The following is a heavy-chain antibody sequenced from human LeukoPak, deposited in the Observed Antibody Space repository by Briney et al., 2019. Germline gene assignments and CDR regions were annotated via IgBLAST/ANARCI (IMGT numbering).Heavy chain of an antibody. Sequence: PSETLSLTCTVSGGSISSYYWSWIRQPPGKGLEWIGYIYYSGSTNYNPSLKSRVTISVDTSKNQFSLKLSSVTAADTAVYYCARDPIAAGDAFDIWGQGTMVTVPS. CDR1: GGSISSYY. D-gene: IGHD6-13*01. V-gene: IGHV4-59*01. CDR3: ARDPIAAGDAFDI. J-gene: IGHJ3*02. CDR2: IYYSGST.